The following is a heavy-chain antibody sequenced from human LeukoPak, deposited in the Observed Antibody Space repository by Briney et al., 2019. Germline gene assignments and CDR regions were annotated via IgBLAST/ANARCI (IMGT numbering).Heavy chain of an antibody. CDR1: GFTLRSYS. J-gene: IGHJ4*02. V-gene: IGHV3-48*01. CDR3: ASQVVPAANY. Sequence: GGSLRLSCAACGFTLRSYSMNWVRQAPATGLEWVSYISSSSSTIYYADSVKGRFTISRDNAKKSLYLQMNSLRAEDTAVYYCASQVVPAANYWGQGTLVSVSS. CDR2: ISSSSSTI. D-gene: IGHD2-2*01.